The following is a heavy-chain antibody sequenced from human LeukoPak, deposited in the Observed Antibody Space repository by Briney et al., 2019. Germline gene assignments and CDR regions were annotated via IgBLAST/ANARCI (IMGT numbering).Heavy chain of an antibody. CDR3: ARVGVTEYFDS. CDR1: GFTVSSNY. Sequence: GGSLRLSCATSGFTVSSNYMSWVRQAPGKGLEWVSVIYSGGSTYYADSVKDRFTISRDNSKNTLYLQMNNLRAEDTALYYCARVGVTEYFDSWGQGTLVTVSS. V-gene: IGHV3-53*01. D-gene: IGHD1-26*01. CDR2: IYSGGST. J-gene: IGHJ4*02.